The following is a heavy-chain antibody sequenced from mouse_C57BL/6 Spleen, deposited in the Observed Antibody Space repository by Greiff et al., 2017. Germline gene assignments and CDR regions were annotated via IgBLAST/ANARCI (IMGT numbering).Heavy chain of an antibody. J-gene: IGHJ1*03. V-gene: IGHV5-6*01. CDR3: ARRTTDWYFDV. Sequence: DVQLVESGGDLVKPGGSLKLSCAASGFTFSSYGMSWVRQTPDKRLEWVATISSGGSYTYYPDSVKGRFTISRDNAKNTLYLQMSSLKSEDTAMYYCARRTTDWYFDVWGTGTTVTVSS. CDR2: ISSGGSYT. CDR1: GFTFSSYG. D-gene: IGHD1-1*01.